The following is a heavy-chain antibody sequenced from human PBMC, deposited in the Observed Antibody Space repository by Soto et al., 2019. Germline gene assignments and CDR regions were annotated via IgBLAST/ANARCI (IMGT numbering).Heavy chain of an antibody. J-gene: IGHJ5*02. CDR1: GGSITSSSHF. CDR2: IYFTGNT. V-gene: IGHV4-39*01. Sequence: SETLSLTCTVSGGSITSSSHFWGWVRQPPGKGLEWIGTIYFTGNTYYTPSLKSRLTMSIDTSKNEFSLRLNSVTAADTAVYYCAGQTFTIAAASYGRSNWFDPWGPGTLGTSPQ. CDR3: AGQTFTIAAASYGRSNWFDP. D-gene: IGHD6-25*01.